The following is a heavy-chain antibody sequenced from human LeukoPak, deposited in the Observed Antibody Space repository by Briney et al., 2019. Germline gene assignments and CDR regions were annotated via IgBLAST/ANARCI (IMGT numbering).Heavy chain of an antibody. J-gene: IGHJ6*03. CDR2: TYYRSKWDN. D-gene: IGHD2-2*01. Sequence: SQTISLTCAISGDSVSSNSAAWTWIRQSPSRGLELLGRTYYRSKWDNDYAVSVKSRITINPDTSKNQFSLQLNSVTPEDTAVYYCARGRVVPFFSYYYMDVWGKGTTVTVSS. CDR1: GDSVSSNSAA. V-gene: IGHV6-1*01. CDR3: ARGRVVPFFSYYYMDV.